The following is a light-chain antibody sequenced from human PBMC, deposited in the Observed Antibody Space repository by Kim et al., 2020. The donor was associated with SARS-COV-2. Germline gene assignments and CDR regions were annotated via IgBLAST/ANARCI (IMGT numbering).Light chain of an antibody. V-gene: IGKV1-39*01. CDR3: QQSYSTPLT. J-gene: IGKJ4*01. CDR1: QSISSY. Sequence: ASVGDRVTITCRASQSISSYLNWYQQKPGKAPKLLIYAASRLQSGVPSRFSGSGSGTDFTLTISSLQPEDFATYYCQQSYSTPLTFGGGTKVEIK. CDR2: AAS.